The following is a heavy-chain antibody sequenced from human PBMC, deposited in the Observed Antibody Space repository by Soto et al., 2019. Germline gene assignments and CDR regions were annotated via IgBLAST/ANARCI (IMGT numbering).Heavy chain of an antibody. D-gene: IGHD4-4*01. V-gene: IGHV1-69*08. CDR1: GGTFSSYT. J-gene: IGHJ5*02. Sequence: QVQLVQSGAEVKKPGSSVKVSCKASGGTFSSYTISWVRQAPGQGLEWMGRIIPILGIANYAQKFQGRVTITADKTTSTAYMELSSLRSEDTAVYYCARERKAYSNYGNRFDTWGQGTMVTVSS. CDR3: ARERKAYSNYGNRFDT. CDR2: IIPILGIA.